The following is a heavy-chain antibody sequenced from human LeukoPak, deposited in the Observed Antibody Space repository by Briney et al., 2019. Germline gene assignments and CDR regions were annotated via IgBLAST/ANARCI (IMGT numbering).Heavy chain of an antibody. CDR3: ARERIEFGVVPIGYFDY. Sequence: PGGSLRLSCAASGFTFSSYGMHWVRQAPGKGLEWVSYISSSSSTIYYADSVKGRFTISRDNAKNSLYLQMNSLRAEDTAVYYCARERIEFGVVPIGYFDYWGQGTLVTVSS. CDR2: ISSSSSTI. J-gene: IGHJ4*02. D-gene: IGHD3-3*01. CDR1: GFTFSSYG. V-gene: IGHV3-48*01.